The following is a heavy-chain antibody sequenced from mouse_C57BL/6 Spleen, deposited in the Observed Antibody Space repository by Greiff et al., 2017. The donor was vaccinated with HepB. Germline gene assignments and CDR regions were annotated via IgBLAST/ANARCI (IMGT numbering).Heavy chain of an antibody. CDR2: IWSGGST. CDR3: AKNGAGTNYYFDY. CDR1: GFSLTSYG. Sequence: VQGVESGPGLVQPSQSLSITCTVSGFSLTSYGVHWVRQSPGKGLEWLGVIWSGGSTDYNAAFMSRLSITKDNSKTQVFFKLNSLQSDDTAIYYCAKNGAGTNYYFDYWGQGTTLTVSS. V-gene: IGHV2-5*01. D-gene: IGHD4-1*01. J-gene: IGHJ2*01.